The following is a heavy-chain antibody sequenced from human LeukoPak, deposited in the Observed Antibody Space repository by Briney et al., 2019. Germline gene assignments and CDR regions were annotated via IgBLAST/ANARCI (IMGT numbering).Heavy chain of an antibody. CDR1: GFTFSSYA. Sequence: GGSLRLSCAASGFTFSSYAMSWVRQAPGKGLEWVSAISGSGGSTYYADSVKGRFTISRDNSKNTLYLQMNSLRAEDTAVYYCAKGDCSSGSCYFLPYYFDYWGQGTLVTVSS. CDR3: AKGDCSSGSCYFLPYYFDY. D-gene: IGHD2-15*01. V-gene: IGHV3-23*01. J-gene: IGHJ4*02. CDR2: ISGSGGST.